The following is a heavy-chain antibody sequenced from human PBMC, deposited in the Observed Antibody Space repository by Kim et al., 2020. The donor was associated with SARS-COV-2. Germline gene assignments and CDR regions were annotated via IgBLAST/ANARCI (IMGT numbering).Heavy chain of an antibody. Sequence: GGSLRLSCAVSGFTFSTYGMYWVRQAPGKGLEWVAVISYDGSKNYYADSVKGRFSISRDNSKNTLYLQMNSLRAEDTAVYYCARDWRFGELPDDYWGQGTLVTVSS. D-gene: IGHD3-10*01. CDR1: GFTFSTYG. J-gene: IGHJ4*02. CDR3: ARDWRFGELPDDY. CDR2: ISYDGSKN. V-gene: IGHV3-30*03.